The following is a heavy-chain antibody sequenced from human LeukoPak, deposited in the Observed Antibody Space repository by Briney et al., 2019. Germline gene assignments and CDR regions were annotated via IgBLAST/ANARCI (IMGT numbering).Heavy chain of an antibody. CDR2: FNPENGNT. D-gene: IGHD6-13*01. J-gene: IGHJ4*02. V-gene: IGHV1-18*01. CDR1: GYTFTSYA. Sequence: ASVKVSCKASGYTFTSYAMNWVRQAPGQGLEWMGWFNPENGNTNYAQKLQGRVTMTTDTSTSTAYMELRSLRSDDTAVYYCARVPPGSSWYRYWGQGTLVTVSS. CDR3: ARVPPGSSWYRY.